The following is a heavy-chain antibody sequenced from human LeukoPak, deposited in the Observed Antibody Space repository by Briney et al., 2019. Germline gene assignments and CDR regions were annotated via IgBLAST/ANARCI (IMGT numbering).Heavy chain of an antibody. CDR1: GFTFSSYS. D-gene: IGHD2-2*01. V-gene: IGHV3-21*01. Sequence: PGGSLRLSCAASGFTFSSYSMNWVRQAPGKGLEWVSSISSSSSYIYYADSVKGRFTISRDNAKNSLYLQMNSLRAEDTAVYYCAREVVPAAPGGANWFDPWGQGTLVTVSS. J-gene: IGHJ5*02. CDR3: AREVVPAAPGGANWFDP. CDR2: ISSSSSYI.